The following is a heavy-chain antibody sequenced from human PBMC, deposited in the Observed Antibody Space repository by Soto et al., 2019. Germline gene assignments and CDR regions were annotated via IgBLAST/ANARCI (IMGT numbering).Heavy chain of an antibody. CDR3: ARDLNYGVSTVYYDVFDT. J-gene: IGHJ3*02. CDR2: LKGDGSKE. V-gene: IGHV3-7*01. D-gene: IGHD3-9*01. Sequence: EVQLVESGGGLVQPGGSLRLSCMASGFTFSASWMTWVRQAPGKGLEWVANLKGDGSKENYVDSVKGRFTISSDNVKNSLYLQMNSLRDEDTAVYYCARDLNYGVSTVYYDVFDTWGQGTMVTVSP. CDR1: GFTFSASW.